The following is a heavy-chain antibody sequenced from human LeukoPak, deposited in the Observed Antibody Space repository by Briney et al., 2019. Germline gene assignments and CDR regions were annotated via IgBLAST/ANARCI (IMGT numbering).Heavy chain of an antibody. CDR3: ARDYGKSGRIDSSFGY. CDR1: GFNVSNNY. V-gene: IGHV3-53*01. J-gene: IGHJ4*02. CDR2: IYSGGSI. Sequence: PGGSLRLSCAASGFNVSNNYMSWIRQAPGKGLDWVSVIYSGGSIYYASSVKGRFTISRDNSKNMVYLQMNSLRAEDTAVYYCARDYGKSGRIDSSFGYWGQGSLVTVSS. D-gene: IGHD6-13*01.